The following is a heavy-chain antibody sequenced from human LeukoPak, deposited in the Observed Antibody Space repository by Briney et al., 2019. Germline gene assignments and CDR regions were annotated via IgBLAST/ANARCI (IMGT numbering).Heavy chain of an antibody. CDR2: INTGNGNT. CDR1: GYTFTRYT. Sequence: ASVKVSCKASGYTFTRYTLHWVRQAPGQRLEWMGWINTGNGNTKYSQKFQGRVTITRDTSASTVYMELSSLRSDDTAVYYCARTAARRFDYWGQGTLVTVSS. J-gene: IGHJ4*02. D-gene: IGHD6-6*01. V-gene: IGHV1-3*04. CDR3: ARTAARRFDY.